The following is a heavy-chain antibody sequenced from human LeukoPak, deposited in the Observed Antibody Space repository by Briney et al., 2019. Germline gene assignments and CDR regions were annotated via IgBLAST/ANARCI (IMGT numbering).Heavy chain of an antibody. V-gene: IGHV4-39*01. CDR2: IYYSGST. D-gene: IGHD3-22*01. J-gene: IGHJ5*02. CDR3: ARPTDYGSSGYGT. CDR1: GGSISSSSYY. Sequence: SETLSLTCTVSGGSISSSSYYWGWIRQPPGKGLEWIGSIYYSGSTYYNPSLKSRVTISVDTSKNQFSLKLSSVTAADTAVYYCARPTDYGSSGYGTWGQGTLVTVSS.